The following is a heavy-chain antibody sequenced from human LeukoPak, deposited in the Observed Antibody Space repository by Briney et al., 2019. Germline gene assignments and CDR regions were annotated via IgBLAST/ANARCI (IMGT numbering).Heavy chain of an antibody. D-gene: IGHD5-12*01. J-gene: IGHJ4*02. CDR2: IFPSDSGT. V-gene: IGHV5-51*01. Sequence: RGESLEISCQGFGYIFTTYWIAWVRQMPGKGLEWMGIIFPSDSGTRYSPSFQGQVTLSADKSISTAYLQWSSLKASDTAMYYCARSGYSGYEGDYWGQGTLVTVSS. CDR3: ARSGYSGYEGDY. CDR1: GYIFTTYW.